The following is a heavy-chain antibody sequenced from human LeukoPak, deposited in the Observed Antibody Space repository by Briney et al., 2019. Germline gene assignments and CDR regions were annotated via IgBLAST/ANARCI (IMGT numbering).Heavy chain of an antibody. CDR2: IKQDESEK. D-gene: IGHD3-10*01. V-gene: IGHV3-7*01. CDR3: ARDREEMVRAPYAFGI. J-gene: IGHJ3*02. CDR1: GFTFSKYW. Sequence: GGSLRLSRAASGFTFSKYWMTWVRQAPGKGLEWVANIKQDESEKYYADSVKGRFSVSRDNGKSSLYLQMNSLRAEDTAVYYCARDREEMVRAPYAFGIWGQGTMVTVSS.